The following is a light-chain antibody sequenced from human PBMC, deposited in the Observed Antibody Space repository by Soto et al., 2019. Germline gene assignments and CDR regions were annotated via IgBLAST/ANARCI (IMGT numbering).Light chain of an antibody. CDR3: SSYTRSSTLYVV. CDR2: DVS. V-gene: IGLV2-14*01. J-gene: IGLJ2*01. CDR1: SSDVGGYNY. Sequence: QSALTQPASVSGSPGQPITISCTGTSSDVGGYNYVSWYQQHPGRAPKLMIYDVSNRPSGVSNRFSGSKSGNTASLTISGLQAEDEADYYCSSYTRSSTLYVVFAGGTKLTVL.